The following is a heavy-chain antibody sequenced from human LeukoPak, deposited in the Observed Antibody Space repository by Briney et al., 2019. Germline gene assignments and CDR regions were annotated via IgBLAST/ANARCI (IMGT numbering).Heavy chain of an antibody. CDR1: GYSFTTYW. CDR2: IYPGDSDT. D-gene: IGHD1-26*01. Sequence: GESLKISCKGSGYSFTTYWIGWVRQMPGKGLEWMGIIYPGDSDTRYYPSFQGQVTISADKSISTAYLQWSSLKASDTAMYYCARLKSSYEGAWYARRLDIWGQGTMVTVSS. V-gene: IGHV5-51*01. J-gene: IGHJ3*02. CDR3: ARLKSSYEGAWYARRLDI.